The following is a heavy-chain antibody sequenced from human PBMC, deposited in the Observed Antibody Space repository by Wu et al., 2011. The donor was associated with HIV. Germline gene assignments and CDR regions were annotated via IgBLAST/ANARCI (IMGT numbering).Heavy chain of an antibody. Sequence: QVQLMQSGAEVKKPGSSVKVSCRASGGTFSDSALAWVRQAPGQGLVWMGGIIPKFGTTNFAQRFQGRISISTAESTSTAYMELRSLGSDDTAVYYCARLEDTAMDFDYWGQGTLVTVSS. CDR3: ARLEDTAMDFDY. CDR2: IIPKFGTT. CDR1: GGTFSDSA. J-gene: IGHJ4*02. V-gene: IGHV1-69*05. D-gene: IGHD5-18*01.